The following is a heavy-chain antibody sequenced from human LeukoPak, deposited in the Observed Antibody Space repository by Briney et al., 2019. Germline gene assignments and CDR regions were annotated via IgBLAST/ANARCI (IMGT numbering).Heavy chain of an antibody. V-gene: IGHV4-4*07. D-gene: IGHD3-9*01. CDR3: ARDLFHGYDILTGYGY. CDR2: IYTSGSP. J-gene: IGHJ4*02. Sequence: SETLSLTCTVSAGSISSYYWSWIRQPAGKGLEWIGHIYTSGSPNYNPSLSSRVTMSVDTSKNQFSLKLSSVTAADTAVYYCARDLFHGYDILTGYGYWGQGTLVTVSS. CDR1: AGSISSYY.